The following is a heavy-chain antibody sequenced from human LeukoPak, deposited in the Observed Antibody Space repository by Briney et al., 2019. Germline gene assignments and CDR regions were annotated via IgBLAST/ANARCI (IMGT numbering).Heavy chain of an antibody. CDR3: ARDRGIVGTTGYYYMDV. V-gene: IGHV3-21*01. CDR2: ISSSSSYI. D-gene: IGHD1-26*01. J-gene: IGHJ6*03. Sequence: GGSLRLSCAASGFTFSNAWMSWVRQAPGKGLEWVSSISSSSSYIYYADSVKGRFTISRDNAKNSLYLQMNSLRAEDTAVYYCARDRGIVGTTGYYYMDVWGKGTTVTVSS. CDR1: GFTFSNAW.